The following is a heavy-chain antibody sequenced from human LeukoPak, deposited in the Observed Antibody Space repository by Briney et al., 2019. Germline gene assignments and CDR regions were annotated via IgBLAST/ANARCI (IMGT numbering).Heavy chain of an antibody. J-gene: IGHJ6*03. CDR1: GYTFTSYG. Sequence: ASVKVSCKASGYTFTSYGISWVRQAPGQGLEWMGGIIPIFGTANYAQKFQGRVTITTDESTSTAYMELSSLRSEDTAVYYCARVPSTSIYYYYYMDVWGKGTTVTVSS. CDR2: IIPIFGTA. V-gene: IGHV1-69*05. CDR3: ARVPSTSIYYYYYMDV.